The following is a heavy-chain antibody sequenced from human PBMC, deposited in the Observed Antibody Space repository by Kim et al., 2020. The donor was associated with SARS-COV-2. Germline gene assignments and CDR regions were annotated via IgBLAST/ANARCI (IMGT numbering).Heavy chain of an antibody. Sequence: YSPSFQGQVTISADKSISNAYLQWSSLKASDTAMYYCARLHDYGDKRDYWGQGTLVTVSS. J-gene: IGHJ4*02. D-gene: IGHD4-17*01. V-gene: IGHV5-51*01. CDR3: ARLHDYGDKRDY.